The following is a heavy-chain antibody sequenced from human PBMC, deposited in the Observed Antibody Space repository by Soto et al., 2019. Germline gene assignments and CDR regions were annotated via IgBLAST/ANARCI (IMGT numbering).Heavy chain of an antibody. Sequence: EVQLLESGGGLVQPGGSLRLSCAASGFTFSSYAMSWVRQAPGKGLEWVSAISGSGGSTYYADSVKGRFTISRDNSKNTLYLQINSMSAEDTAVYYCAKDHDSSGWPAYYYGMDVWGQGTTVTVSS. V-gene: IGHV3-23*01. D-gene: IGHD6-19*01. J-gene: IGHJ6*02. CDR3: AKDHDSSGWPAYYYGMDV. CDR2: ISGSGGST. CDR1: GFTFSSYA.